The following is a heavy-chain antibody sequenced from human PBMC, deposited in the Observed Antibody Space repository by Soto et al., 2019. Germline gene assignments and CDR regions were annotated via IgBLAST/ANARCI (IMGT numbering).Heavy chain of an antibody. V-gene: IGHV3-23*01. CDR2: ILSGGTT. Sequence: GGSLILSCTASGFTFSTNAMSWVRQAPGKGLEWVSAILSGGTTYYAGSVKGLFTISRDNSKNTLYLKMNSLRAEDTAVYYCAKKRDHFDYWGQGALVTVSS. CDR1: GFTFSTNA. CDR3: AKKRDHFDY. J-gene: IGHJ4*02.